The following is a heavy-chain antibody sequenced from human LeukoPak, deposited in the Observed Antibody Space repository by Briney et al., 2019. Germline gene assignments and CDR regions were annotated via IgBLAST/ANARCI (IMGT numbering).Heavy chain of an antibody. D-gene: IGHD3-9*01. J-gene: IGHJ4*02. CDR2: MGSNSGDT. CDR3: VRGPPDWGFDY. V-gene: IGHV1-8*01. CDR1: GYTFTNYD. Sequence: ASVKVSCKASGYTFTNYDINWVRQATGQGLEWMGWMGSNSGDTGYAQKFQDRVTMTRDTFISTAYMELNNVRSEDTAVYYCVRGPPDWGFDYWGQGTLVTVSS.